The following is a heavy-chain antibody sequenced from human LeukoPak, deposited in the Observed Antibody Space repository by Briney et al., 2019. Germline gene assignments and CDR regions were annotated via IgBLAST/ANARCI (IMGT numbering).Heavy chain of an antibody. CDR1: GGTFSSHA. D-gene: IGHD5-12*01. J-gene: IGHJ4*02. V-gene: IGHV1-69*05. CDR3: ARGDSGYDYGFDN. CDR2: IIPIFGTT. Sequence: SVKVCCKASGGTFSSHAISWVRQAPGQGLEWVGGIIPIFGTTNYAQKFQGRVTITTDESTSTGYMELRSLRSDDTAVYYCARGDSGYDYGFDNWGQGTLVTVSS.